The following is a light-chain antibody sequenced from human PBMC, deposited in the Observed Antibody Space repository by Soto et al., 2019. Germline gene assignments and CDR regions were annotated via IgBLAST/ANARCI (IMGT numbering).Light chain of an antibody. Sequence: EIVMTQSPATLSVSPGERATLSCRASQSVSSDLAWYQQIPGQAPRLLIYGASTRATGIPARFSGSGSGTEITLTISSLQSEDIGIYYCQQYHSWPYTFGPGSKVHFK. CDR2: GAS. J-gene: IGKJ3*01. CDR3: QQYHSWPYT. CDR1: QSVSSD. V-gene: IGKV3-15*01.